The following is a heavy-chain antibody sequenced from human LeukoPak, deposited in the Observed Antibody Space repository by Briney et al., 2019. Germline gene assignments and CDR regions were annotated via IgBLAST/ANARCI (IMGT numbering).Heavy chain of an antibody. CDR1: GFTVSSNS. CDR2: IYYGGSS. Sequence: GSLRLSCAASGFTVSSNSMSWVRQPPGKGLEWVGNIYYGGSSTYNPSLKSRVTMSVDTSKNQFSLKLSSVTATDTAVYYCARQGGATNRLDYWGQGTLVTVSS. CDR3: ARQGGATNRLDY. J-gene: IGHJ4*02. D-gene: IGHD5-24*01. V-gene: IGHV4-59*04.